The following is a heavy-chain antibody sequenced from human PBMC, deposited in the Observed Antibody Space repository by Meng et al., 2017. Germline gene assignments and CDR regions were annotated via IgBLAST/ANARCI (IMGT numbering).Heavy chain of an antibody. Sequence: VPLVVPVSGVVLPRCSRRRSCAAIGFTVSDYYMSWSPQAPGKWMECISYSSNSGSTLYYAASVKGLITISRDNSKNTLSLQMNSLRAEDTAVYYCARSSVGVYFDLWGRGTLVTVSS. CDR1: GFTVSDYY. J-gene: IGHJ2*01. V-gene: IGHV3-11*01. CDR2: SSNSGSTL. D-gene: IGHD2-8*01. CDR3: ARSSVGVYFDL.